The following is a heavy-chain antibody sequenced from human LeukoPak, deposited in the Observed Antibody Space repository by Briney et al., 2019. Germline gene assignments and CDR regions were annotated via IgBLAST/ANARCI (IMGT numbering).Heavy chain of an antibody. Sequence: RGSLRLSCAASGLTVSNYYMSWVRKAPGKGLEWVSVVYDNGETYHADSVQGRFTLSRDNSKNTLYLQMNSLRVEDTAVYYCTRDPDAWGQGTLVTVSS. CDR3: TRDPDA. J-gene: IGHJ5*02. CDR2: VYDNGET. CDR1: GLTVSNYY. V-gene: IGHV3-66*01.